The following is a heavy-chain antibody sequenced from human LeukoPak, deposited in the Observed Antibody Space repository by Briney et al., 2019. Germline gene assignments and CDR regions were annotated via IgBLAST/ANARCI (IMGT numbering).Heavy chain of an antibody. D-gene: IGHD2-2*01. CDR3: ARDADCSSTSCYQAPSGHFQH. J-gene: IGHJ1*01. CDR1: GFTFSSYW. Sequence: PGGSLRLSCAASGFTFSSYWMSWVRQAPGKGLEWVANIKQDGSEKYYVDSVKGRFTISRDNAKNSLYLQMNSLRAEDTAVYYCARDADCSSTSCYQAPSGHFQHWGQGTLVTVSS. V-gene: IGHV3-7*01. CDR2: IKQDGSEK.